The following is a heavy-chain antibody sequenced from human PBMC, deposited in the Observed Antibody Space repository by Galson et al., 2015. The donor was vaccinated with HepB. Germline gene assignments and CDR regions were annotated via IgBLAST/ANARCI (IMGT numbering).Heavy chain of an antibody. CDR2: IHPGDSDT. J-gene: IGHJ4*02. CDR1: GYRFASYW. CDR3: ARGLVGPIVATIPLHYFDY. D-gene: IGHD5-12*01. V-gene: IGHV5-51*03. Sequence: QSGAEVKKPGESLKISCKGSGYRFASYWIGWVRQMPGKGLEWMGIIHPGDSDTRYRPSFQGQVTFSADKSISTAYLQWSSLKASDTAIYFCARGLVGPIVATIPLHYFDYWGQGTLVTVSS.